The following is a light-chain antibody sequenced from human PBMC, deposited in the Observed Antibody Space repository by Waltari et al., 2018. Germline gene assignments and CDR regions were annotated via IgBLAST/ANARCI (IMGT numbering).Light chain of an antibody. J-gene: IGLJ2*01. CDR2: EVS. Sequence: QSALTQPPSASGSPGPPVTIPCTGTSSDVGRYNYVSWYQQHPGKAPKLMIYEVSKRPSGVPARLSGSKSGNTASLTVSGLQAEDEADYYCSSYAGSNNVVFGGGTKLTVL. CDR1: SSDVGRYNY. CDR3: SSYAGSNNVV. V-gene: IGLV2-8*01.